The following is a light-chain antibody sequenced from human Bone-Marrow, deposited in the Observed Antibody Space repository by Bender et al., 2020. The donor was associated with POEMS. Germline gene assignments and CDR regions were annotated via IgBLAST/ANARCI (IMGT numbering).Light chain of an antibody. Sequence: QSVLTQPPSASGSPGQSVTISCTGTSSDVGGYNYVSWYQQHPGKAPKGLIYEVTNRASGVPDRFSASKSGNTASLTVSGLQAEDEADYYCSSYAGNSVIFGGGTKLTVL. J-gene: IGLJ2*01. V-gene: IGLV2-8*01. CDR1: SSDVGGYNY. CDR2: EVT. CDR3: SSYAGNSVI.